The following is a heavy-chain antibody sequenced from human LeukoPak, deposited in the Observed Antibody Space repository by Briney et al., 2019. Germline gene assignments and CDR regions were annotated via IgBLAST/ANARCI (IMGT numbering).Heavy chain of an antibody. V-gene: IGHV5-51*01. CDR3: ARSWRGGRPAEYYYYYMDV. CDR2: IYPGDSDT. CDR1: GYGFTSYW. Sequence: GESLKISCKGSGYGFTSYWIGGVRQMPGKGLELMGIIYPGDSDTRYSSSFQGQVTISADKSISSAYLQWSSLKASDTAMYYCARSWRGGRPAEYYYYYMDVWGKGTTVTVSS. J-gene: IGHJ6*03. D-gene: IGHD2-15*01.